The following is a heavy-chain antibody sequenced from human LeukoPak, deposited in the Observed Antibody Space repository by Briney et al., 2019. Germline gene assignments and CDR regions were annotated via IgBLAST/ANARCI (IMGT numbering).Heavy chain of an antibody. CDR3: ARDQGGVVRGVIDWFDP. CDR2: IYYSGTT. J-gene: IGHJ5*02. CDR1: GGSIRSGSFY. D-gene: IGHD3-10*01. Sequence: SETLSLTCTVSGGSIRSGSFYWTWIRQHGGKGLEWIGYIYYSGTTYSTPSLKSRVSISIDTSKNQFALKLSSVTAADTAVYYCARDQGGVVRGVIDWFDPWGQGALVTVSS. V-gene: IGHV4-31*03.